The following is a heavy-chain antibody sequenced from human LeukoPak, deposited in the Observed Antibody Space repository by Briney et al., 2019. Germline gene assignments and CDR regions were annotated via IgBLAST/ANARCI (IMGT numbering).Heavy chain of an antibody. Sequence: PSETLSLTSTVSGGSISSGGYYWSWIRQHPGKGLEWIGYIYYSGSTYYNPSLKSRVTISVDTSKNQFSLKLSSVTAADAAVYYCARARTGTTTFDYWGQGTLVTVSS. D-gene: IGHD1-1*01. CDR2: IYYSGST. J-gene: IGHJ4*02. V-gene: IGHV4-31*03. CDR3: ARARTGTTTFDY. CDR1: GGSISSGGYY.